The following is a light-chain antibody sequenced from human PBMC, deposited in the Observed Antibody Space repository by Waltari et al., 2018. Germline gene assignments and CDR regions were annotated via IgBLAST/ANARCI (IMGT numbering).Light chain of an antibody. Sequence: IRMTQSPSSFSASTGDRVTITCRASQGISSYLAWYQQKPGKAPKLLIYAASTLQSGVPSRFSGSGSGTDFTLTISCLQSEDFATYYCQQYYSYPPTFGQGTKLEIK. V-gene: IGKV1-8*01. CDR3: QQYYSYPPT. J-gene: IGKJ2*01. CDR1: QGISSY. CDR2: AAS.